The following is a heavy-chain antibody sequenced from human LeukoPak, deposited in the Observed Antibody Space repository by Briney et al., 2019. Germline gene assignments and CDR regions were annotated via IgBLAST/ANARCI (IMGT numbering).Heavy chain of an antibody. CDR3: ARDDCGDTCYPGGY. CDR2: INAGNGDT. D-gene: IGHD2-21*01. Sequence: ASVKVSCKASGYTFTKYVVHWVRQAPGQRPEWMGWINAGNGDTKYSQNFQDRVTITRDTSANTAYMELSSLTSEDTVLYYCARDDCGDTCYPGGYWGQGTLVTVSS. J-gene: IGHJ4*02. CDR1: GYTFTKYV. V-gene: IGHV1-3*01.